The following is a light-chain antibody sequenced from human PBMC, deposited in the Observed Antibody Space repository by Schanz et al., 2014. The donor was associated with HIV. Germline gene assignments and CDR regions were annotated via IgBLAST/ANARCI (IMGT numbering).Light chain of an antibody. Sequence: EIVLTQSPGTLSLSPGERATLSCRASQSVSSSYLAWYQQKPGQAPRLLIYGASSRATGIPDRFSGGGSGTDFTLTISRVEPEDYAVYYCQQYGSSPWTFGQGTRVDVK. J-gene: IGKJ1*01. V-gene: IGKV3-20*01. CDR3: QQYGSSPWT. CDR1: QSVSSSY. CDR2: GAS.